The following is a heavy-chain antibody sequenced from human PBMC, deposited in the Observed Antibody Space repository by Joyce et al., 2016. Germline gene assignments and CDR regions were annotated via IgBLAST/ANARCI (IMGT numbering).Heavy chain of an antibody. CDR1: GFTFSSYS. J-gene: IGHJ4*02. D-gene: IGHD2-8*01. CDR3: ARSSYTNGIFDY. V-gene: IGHV3-21*01. CDR2: RSSSSSYI. Sequence: EVQLVESGGGLVKPGGSLRLSCAAAGFTFSSYSMSWVRQAQGKGLECVSSRSSSSSYIKYTDSVKGRFTISRDNAKNSLYLQMNSLRVEDTAVYYCARSSYTNGIFDYWGQGTLVTVSS.